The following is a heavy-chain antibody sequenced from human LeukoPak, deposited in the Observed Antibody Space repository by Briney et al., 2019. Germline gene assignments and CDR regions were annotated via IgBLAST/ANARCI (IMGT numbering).Heavy chain of an antibody. Sequence: ASVKVSCKASGYTFTGYYMHWVRQAPGQGLEWMGWINPNSGGTNYAQKFQGRVTMTRDTSISTAYMELSRLRSDDTAVYYCARNLPYYYDSSGYYFLVGVDYWGQGTLVTVSS. CDR1: GYTFTGYY. CDR3: ARNLPYYYDSSGYYFLVGVDY. CDR2: INPNSGGT. D-gene: IGHD3-22*01. V-gene: IGHV1-2*02. J-gene: IGHJ4*02.